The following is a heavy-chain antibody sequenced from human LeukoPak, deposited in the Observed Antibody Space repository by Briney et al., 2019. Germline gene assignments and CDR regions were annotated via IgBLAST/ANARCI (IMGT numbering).Heavy chain of an antibody. CDR2: ISYTGTT. CDR1: GGSISSTNYL. Sequence: SETLSLTCTVSGGSISSTNYLWGWIRQPPGKGLEWIGSISYTGTTYYNPSLKSRVTLSVDTSKNQLSLKVSSVTAADTAVFYCARDPDFWTGYYYFDYWGQGTLVTVSS. V-gene: IGHV4-39*07. CDR3: ARDPDFWTGYYYFDY. D-gene: IGHD3/OR15-3a*01. J-gene: IGHJ4*02.